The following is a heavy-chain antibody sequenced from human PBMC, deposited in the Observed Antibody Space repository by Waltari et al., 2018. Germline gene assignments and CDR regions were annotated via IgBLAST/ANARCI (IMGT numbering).Heavy chain of an antibody. CDR1: GFTFSSYS. V-gene: IGHV3-48*04. J-gene: IGHJ4*02. CDR2: MSSSSSTI. Sequence: EVQLVESGGGLVQPGGSLRLACAASGFTFSSYSMNWVRQAPGKGLEWVSYMSSSSSTINYADSGKGRFTISRDNAKNSLYLQMNRLRAEDTAVYYCASLRGYSSSWRYYFDYWGQGTLVTVSS. CDR3: ASLRGYSSSWRYYFDY. D-gene: IGHD6-13*01.